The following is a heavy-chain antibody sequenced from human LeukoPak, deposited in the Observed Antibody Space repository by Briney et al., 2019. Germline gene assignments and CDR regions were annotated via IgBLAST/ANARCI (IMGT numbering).Heavy chain of an antibody. CDR3: AREPPLGVTSMGDALDI. J-gene: IGHJ3*02. CDR1: SGSISSSSYY. Sequence: PSETLSLTCSVSSGSISSSSYYWGWIRQPPGKGLEWIGSIYYTGTTYYDPSLKSRVTMSVDTSKNQFSLKLTSVTAADTAVYYCAREPPLGVTSMGDALDIWGQGTMVTVSS. D-gene: IGHD2-21*02. V-gene: IGHV4-39*07. CDR2: IYYTGTT.